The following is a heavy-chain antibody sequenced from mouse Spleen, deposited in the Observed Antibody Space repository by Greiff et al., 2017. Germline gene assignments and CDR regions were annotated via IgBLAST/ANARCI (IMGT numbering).Heavy chain of an antibody. V-gene: IGHV1-55*01. CDR2: IYPGSGST. Sequence: QVQLQQPGAELVKPGASVKMSCKASGYTFTSYWITWVKQRPGQGLEWIGDIYPGSGSTNYNEKFKSKATLTVDTSSSTAYMQLSSLTSEDSAVYYCARYGSSYRGYYFDYWGQGTTLTVSS. D-gene: IGHD1-1*01. CDR3: ARYGSSYRGYYFDY. CDR1: GYTFTSYW. J-gene: IGHJ2*01.